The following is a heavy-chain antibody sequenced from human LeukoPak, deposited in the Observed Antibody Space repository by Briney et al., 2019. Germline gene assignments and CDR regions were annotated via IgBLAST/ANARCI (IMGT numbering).Heavy chain of an antibody. D-gene: IGHD6-13*01. J-gene: IGHJ6*03. V-gene: IGHV4-4*07. Sequence: SETLSLTCTVSGGSISSYYWDWIRQPAGKGLEWIGRIYTSGSTNYNPSLKSRVTMSVDTSKNQFSLKLSSVTAADTAVYYCARDVKGRSSSWYPPRGYYYYMDVWGKGTTVTVSS. CDR1: GGSISSYY. CDR2: IYTSGST. CDR3: ARDVKGRSSSWYPPRGYYYYMDV.